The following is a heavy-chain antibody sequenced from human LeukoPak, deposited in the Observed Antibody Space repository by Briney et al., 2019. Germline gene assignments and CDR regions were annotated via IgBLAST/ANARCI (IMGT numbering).Heavy chain of an antibody. D-gene: IGHD3-9*01. CDR2: INRDESQK. CDR1: GFTFSTYW. Sequence: GGSLRLSCEASGFTFSTYWMSWVRQAPGKGLEWVANINRDESQKYFVDSVKGRFAISRDNAKISLFLQMNSLRAEDTAVYYCARDSDWSLDYWGQGTLVTVSS. V-gene: IGHV3-7*01. J-gene: IGHJ4*02. CDR3: ARDSDWSLDY.